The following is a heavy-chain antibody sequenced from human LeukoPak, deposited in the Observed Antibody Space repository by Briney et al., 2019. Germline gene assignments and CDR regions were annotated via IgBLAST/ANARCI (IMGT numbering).Heavy chain of an antibody. V-gene: IGHV1-2*02. CDR3: ARVLLRTVVTPPFAY. Sequence: ASVKVSCKASGYTLTGYYMHWVRQAPGQGLEWMGWINPNSGGTNYAQKFQGRVTMTRDTSISTAYMELSRLRSDDTAVYYCARVLLRTVVTPPFAYWGQGTLVTVSS. J-gene: IGHJ4*02. CDR1: GYTLTGYY. CDR2: INPNSGGT. D-gene: IGHD4-23*01.